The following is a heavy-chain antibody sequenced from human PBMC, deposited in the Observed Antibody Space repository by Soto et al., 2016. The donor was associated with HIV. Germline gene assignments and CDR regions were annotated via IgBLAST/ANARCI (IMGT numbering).Heavy chain of an antibody. V-gene: IGHV3-21*01. CDR1: GFTFKTFT. CDR2: ISRSSTYI. Sequence: EVQVVESGGGLVKPGGSLRLSCLASGFTFKTFTMNWVRQVPGKGLEWVSSISRSSTYIYYADSVKGRFTISRDNAKNLLYLQMNSLRAEDTAVYYCARAETYSSSYQDWGQGTLVTVSS. D-gene: IGHD6-13*01. CDR3: ARAETYSSSYQD. J-gene: IGHJ4*02.